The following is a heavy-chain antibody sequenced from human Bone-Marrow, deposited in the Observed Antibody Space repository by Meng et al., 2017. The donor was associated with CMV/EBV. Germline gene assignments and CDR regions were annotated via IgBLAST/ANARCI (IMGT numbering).Heavy chain of an antibody. CDR2: IVVGSGNT. J-gene: IGHJ6*02. Sequence: SVKVSCNASGFTFTSSAVQWVRQARGQRLEWIGWIVVGSGNTNYAQKFQERVTITRDMSTSTAYRELSSLRSEDTAVYYCAAGWDIVVVPADYYYYYGMDVWGQGTTVTVSS. CDR1: GFTFTSSA. D-gene: IGHD2-2*01. V-gene: IGHV1-58*01. CDR3: AAGWDIVVVPADYYYYYGMDV.